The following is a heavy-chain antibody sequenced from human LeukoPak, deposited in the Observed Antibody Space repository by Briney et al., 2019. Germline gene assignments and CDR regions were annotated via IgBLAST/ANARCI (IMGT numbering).Heavy chain of an antibody. Sequence: GASVKVSCKASGYTFTGYYIHWVRQAPGQGLEWMGSINPNSGDTNFAQKFQGRATMPRDTSISTAYMELRRLRSDDTAVDYCARVSGRDGYNLDYWGQGNLGTVSS. CDR3: ARVSGRDGYNLDY. CDR1: GYTFTGYY. CDR2: INPNSGDT. V-gene: IGHV1-2*02. D-gene: IGHD5-24*01. J-gene: IGHJ4*02.